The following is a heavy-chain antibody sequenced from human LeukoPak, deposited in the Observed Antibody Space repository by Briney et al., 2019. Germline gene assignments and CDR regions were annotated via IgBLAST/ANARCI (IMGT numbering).Heavy chain of an antibody. CDR1: GGSISSHY. CDR2: IYYSGST. D-gene: IGHD3-22*01. CDR3: ARASRNYYDSSGFPENFDY. J-gene: IGHJ4*02. V-gene: IGHV4-59*11. Sequence: SETPSLTCTVSGGSISSHYWSWIRQPPGKALEWIGYIYYSGSTNYNPSLKSRVTISVDTSKNQFSLKLSSVTAADTAVYYCARASRNYYDSSGFPENFDYWGQGTLVTVSS.